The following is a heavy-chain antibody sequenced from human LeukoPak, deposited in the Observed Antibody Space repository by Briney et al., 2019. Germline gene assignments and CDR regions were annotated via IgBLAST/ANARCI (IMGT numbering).Heavy chain of an antibody. J-gene: IGHJ4*02. CDR3: ARGYYYDSSGYYYLVY. V-gene: IGHV3-74*01. Sequence: PGGSLRLSCAASGFLFSNYNMNWVRQAPGKGLVWVSRINSDGSSTSYADSVKGRFTISRDNAKNTLYLQMNSLRAEDTAVYYCARGYYYDSSGYYYLVYWGQGTLVTVSS. CDR2: INSDGSST. D-gene: IGHD3-22*01. CDR1: GFLFSNYN.